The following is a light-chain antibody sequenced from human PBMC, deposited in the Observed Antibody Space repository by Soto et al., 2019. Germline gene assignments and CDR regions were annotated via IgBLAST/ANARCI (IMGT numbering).Light chain of an antibody. CDR3: QKFNAVPT. CDR1: QAISNY. Sequence: DIQMTQSPSSLSASVGDRVTITCRASQAISNYLAWYQQKTGKVPTLLISAASTLQSGVPSRFSGSGSGTDFTLTISSLQPEDVATYYCQKFNAVPTFGGGTKVEI. V-gene: IGKV1-27*01. CDR2: AAS. J-gene: IGKJ4*01.